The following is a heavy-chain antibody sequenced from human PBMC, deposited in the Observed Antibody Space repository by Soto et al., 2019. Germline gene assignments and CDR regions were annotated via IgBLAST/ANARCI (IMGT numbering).Heavy chain of an antibody. CDR3: ARDHLILPAHDFFYGSDV. CDR1: GFIFSMYS. J-gene: IGHJ6*02. Sequence: GGSLRLSCEVSGFIFSMYSMSWVRQTPGKGLEWVAKIPQDGVNGHYADAVKGRFTISRDNGKNSLYLQMNNLRAEDTAVYYCARDHLILPAHDFFYGSDVWGRGATVTVSS. V-gene: IGHV3-7*03. CDR2: IPQDGVNG. D-gene: IGHD2-21*02.